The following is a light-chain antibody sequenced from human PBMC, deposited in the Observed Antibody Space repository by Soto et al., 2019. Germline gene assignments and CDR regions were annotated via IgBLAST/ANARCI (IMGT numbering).Light chain of an antibody. V-gene: IGKV3-11*01. Sequence: ESILTQSPAILSLSPGERATLSCRASQSVNAYLAWYQQKPGQPPKLLIYDASTRVTGIPARFSGSGSGTDFTLTINSLEPEDSAVYYCQQRDCWPLTFGGGTKVEIK. CDR3: QQRDCWPLT. J-gene: IGKJ4*01. CDR1: QSVNAY. CDR2: DAS.